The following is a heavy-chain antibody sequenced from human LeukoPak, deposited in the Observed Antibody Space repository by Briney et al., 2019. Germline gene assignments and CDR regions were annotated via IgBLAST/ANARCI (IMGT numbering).Heavy chain of an antibody. CDR3: ARGIVGATSYYFDY. Sequence: SETLSLTCTVSGGSIGIYYWSWIRQPPGKGLEWIGYVYHSGSTNYNPSLKSRATILVDTSKNQFSLKMTSVTAADTAVYYCARGIVGATSYYFDYWGQGTLVTVSS. CDR1: GGSIGIYY. V-gene: IGHV4-59*01. CDR2: VYHSGST. D-gene: IGHD1-26*01. J-gene: IGHJ4*02.